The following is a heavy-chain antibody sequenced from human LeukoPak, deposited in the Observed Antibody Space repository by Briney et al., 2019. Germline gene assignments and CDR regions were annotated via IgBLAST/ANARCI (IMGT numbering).Heavy chain of an antibody. V-gene: IGHV3-53*01. CDR3: ARSITMVREFDY. Sequence: GGSLRLSCAASGFTFSSYGMHWVRQAPGKGLEWVSVIYSGGSTYYADSVKGRFTISRDNSKNTLYLQMNSLRAEDTAVYYCARSITMVREFDYWGQGTLVTVSS. CDR2: IYSGGST. CDR1: GFTFSSYG. D-gene: IGHD3-10*01. J-gene: IGHJ4*02.